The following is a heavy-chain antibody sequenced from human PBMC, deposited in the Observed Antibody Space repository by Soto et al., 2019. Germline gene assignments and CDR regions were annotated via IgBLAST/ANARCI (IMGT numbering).Heavy chain of an antibody. CDR1: GFSFSSYW. Sequence: VQLVESGGGLVQPGGSLRLSCAASGFSFSSYWMHWVRHAPGKGLVWVSRINSDGSSAIYADSVKGRFTIPRDNAKNTLYLQMNSLTLEDTAVYYCAKGVPVATRYFQHWGEGTLVTVSS. CDR2: INSDGSSA. J-gene: IGHJ1*01. V-gene: IGHV3-74*01. CDR3: AKGVPVATRYFQH. D-gene: IGHD2-2*01.